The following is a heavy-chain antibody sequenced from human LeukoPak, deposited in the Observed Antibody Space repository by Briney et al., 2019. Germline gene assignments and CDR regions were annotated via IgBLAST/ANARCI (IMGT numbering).Heavy chain of an antibody. CDR2: ISSSSSYI. CDR3: AREEVYGGNSRSLDY. J-gene: IGHJ4*02. CDR1: GFTFSSYS. D-gene: IGHD4-23*01. V-gene: IGHV3-21*01. Sequence: PGGSLRLSCAASGFTFSSYSMNWVRQAPGKGLEWVSSISSSSSYIYYADSVKGRFTISRDNAKNSLYLQMNSLRAEDTAVYYCAREEVYGGNSRSLDYWGQGTLVTVSS.